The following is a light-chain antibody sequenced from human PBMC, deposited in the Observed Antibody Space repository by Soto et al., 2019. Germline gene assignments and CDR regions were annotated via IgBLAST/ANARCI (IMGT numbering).Light chain of an antibody. J-gene: IGKJ1*01. V-gene: IGKV3-15*01. Sequence: EIVMTQSPATLSVSPGEGVTLSCRASQSVSSSLAWYQQRPGQAPRLLIYGASTRATGIPARFSGSGSGTEFTLPISSMQSEDFAVYYCQQYNNWPPITFGQGTKVDIK. CDR1: QSVSSS. CDR2: GAS. CDR3: QQYNNWPPIT.